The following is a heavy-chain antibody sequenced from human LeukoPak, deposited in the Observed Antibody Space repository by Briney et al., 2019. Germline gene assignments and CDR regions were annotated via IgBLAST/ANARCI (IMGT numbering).Heavy chain of an antibody. Sequence: GGSLRLSCAASGFTFSDHWLSWVRQAPGKGLEWVANIKQDGSEIYYMGFAKGRFTISRDNTYNSVFLQMNSLTAEDTAVYYCARDTFYGGDLDYWGQGTLVTVSS. J-gene: IGHJ4*02. CDR3: ARDTFYGGDLDY. CDR2: IKQDGSEI. D-gene: IGHD2-21*02. CDR1: GFTFSDHW. V-gene: IGHV3-7*01.